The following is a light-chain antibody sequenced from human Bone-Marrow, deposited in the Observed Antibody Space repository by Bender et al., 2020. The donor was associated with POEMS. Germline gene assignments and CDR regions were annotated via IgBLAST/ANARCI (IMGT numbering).Light chain of an antibody. Sequence: QSALTQPASVSGSPGQSITISCTGTSSDIGVHNYVSWYQQLPDKAPRVLIYDVSTRPSGVSDRFSGSKSGNTASLTISGLLSEDEADYYCSSYTSTSTLVFGMGTKVTVL. CDR2: DVS. V-gene: IGLV2-14*03. J-gene: IGLJ1*01. CDR1: SSDIGVHNY. CDR3: SSYTSTSTLV.